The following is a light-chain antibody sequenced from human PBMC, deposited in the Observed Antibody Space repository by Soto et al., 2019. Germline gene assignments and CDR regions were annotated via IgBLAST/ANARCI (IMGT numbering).Light chain of an antibody. CDR3: QQLGNWPRVT. CDR1: QSVSRN. CDR2: GAS. J-gene: IGKJ3*01. Sequence: VVMTQSPATLSVSPGESATLSCRASQSVSRNLAWYQQKPGQAPRLLIYGASNRATGIPARFSGSGSGTDFTLTISSLEPEDFAVYYCQQLGNWPRVTFGPGTKVDIK. V-gene: IGKV3-11*01.